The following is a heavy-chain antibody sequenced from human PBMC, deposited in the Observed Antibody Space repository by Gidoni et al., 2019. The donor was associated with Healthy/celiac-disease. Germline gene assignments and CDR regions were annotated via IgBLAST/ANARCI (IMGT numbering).Heavy chain of an antibody. CDR3: AKDRGDIVVVVAATPDDY. Sequence: EVQLLESGGGLVQPGGSLRLSCAASGFTFSSYAMSWVRQAPGKGLGWVSAISGSGGSTYYADSVKGRFTISRDNSKNTLYLQMNSLRAEDTAVYYCAKDRGDIVVVVAATPDDYWGQGTLVTVSS. V-gene: IGHV3-23*01. J-gene: IGHJ4*02. CDR2: ISGSGGST. D-gene: IGHD2-15*01. CDR1: GFTFSSYA.